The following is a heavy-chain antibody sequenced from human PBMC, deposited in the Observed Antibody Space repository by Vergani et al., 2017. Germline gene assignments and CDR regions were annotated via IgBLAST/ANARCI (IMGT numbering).Heavy chain of an antibody. CDR2: ISSSSSYI. V-gene: IGHV3-48*03. CDR3: ALPGGXSGY. Sequence: EVQLVESGGGLVQPGGSLRLSCAASGFTFSSYEMNWVRQAPGKGLEWVSSISSSSSYIYYADSVKGRFTISRDNAKNSLYLQMNSLRAEDTAVYYCALPGGXSGYWGQGTLVTVSS. CDR1: GFTFSSYE. D-gene: IGHD4-23*01. J-gene: IGHJ4*02.